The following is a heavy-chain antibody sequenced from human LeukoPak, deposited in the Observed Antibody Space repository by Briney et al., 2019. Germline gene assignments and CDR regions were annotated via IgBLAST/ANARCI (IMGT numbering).Heavy chain of an antibody. V-gene: IGHV3-30*02. CDR2: IRYDGSNK. CDR1: GFTFSSYG. D-gene: IGHD5-12*01. J-gene: IGHJ4*02. CDR3: ARGDGSGVATIGGDY. Sequence: GGSLRLSCAASGFTFSSYGMHWVRQAPGKGLEWVAFIRYDGSNKYYADSVKGRFTISRDNSKNTLYLQMNSLRAEDTAVYYCARGDGSGVATIGGDYWGQGTLVTVSS.